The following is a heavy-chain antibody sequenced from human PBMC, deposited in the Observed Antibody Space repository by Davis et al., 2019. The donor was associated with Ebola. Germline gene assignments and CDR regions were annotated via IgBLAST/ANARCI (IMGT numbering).Heavy chain of an antibody. V-gene: IGHV4-34*01. J-gene: IGHJ2*01. CDR2: INHSGST. D-gene: IGHD4-17*01. CDR1: GGSSSGYY. Sequence: MPSETLSLTCAVYGGSSSGYYWSWIRQPPGKGLEWIGEINHSGSTNYNPSLKSRVTISVDTSKNQFSLKLSSVTAADTAVYYCARRPPLRSYFNLWGRGTLVTVSS. CDR3: ARRPPLRSYFNL.